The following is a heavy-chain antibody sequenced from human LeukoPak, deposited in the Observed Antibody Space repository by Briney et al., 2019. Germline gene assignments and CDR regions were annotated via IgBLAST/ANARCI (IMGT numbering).Heavy chain of an antibody. V-gene: IGHV3-64*01. Sequence: GGSLRLSCAASGFTFSSYAMHWVRQAPGKGLEYVSAISSNGGSTYYANSVKGRFTISRDNSKNTLYLQMGSLRAEDMAVYYCARGDYDSSGYYLAYYYYMDVWGKGTTVTVSS. D-gene: IGHD3-22*01. CDR1: GFTFSSYA. J-gene: IGHJ6*03. CDR3: ARGDYDSSGYYLAYYYYMDV. CDR2: ISSNGGST.